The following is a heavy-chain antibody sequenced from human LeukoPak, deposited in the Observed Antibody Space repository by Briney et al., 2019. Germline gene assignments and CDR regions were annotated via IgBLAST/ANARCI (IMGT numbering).Heavy chain of an antibody. D-gene: IGHD4-23*01. V-gene: IGHV3-7*01. J-gene: IGHJ4*02. Sequence: GGFLRLSCAASGFTFSSYWMSWVRQAPGKGLEWVANIKQDGSEKYYVDSVKGRFTISRDNAKNSLYLQMNSLRAEDTAVYYCARDRESTTVVTGGIDYWAQGTLVTVSS. CDR3: ARDRESTTVVTGGIDY. CDR2: IKQDGSEK. CDR1: GFTFSSYW.